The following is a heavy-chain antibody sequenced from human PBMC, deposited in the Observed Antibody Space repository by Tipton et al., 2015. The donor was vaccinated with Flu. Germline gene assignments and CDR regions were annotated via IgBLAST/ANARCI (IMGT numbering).Heavy chain of an antibody. Sequence: SLRLSCVVSGFTVSSNYMTWVRQAPGKGLEWVSVIYSGGSTNYADSVKGRFTISRDNSKNTLYLQMNSLRAEDTAVYYCARGRGYCVTTTCLLPFYFWGQGTLVTVSS. CDR1: GFTVSSNY. V-gene: IGHV3-53*01. CDR3: ARGRGYCVTTTCLLPFYF. J-gene: IGHJ4*02. CDR2: IYSGGST. D-gene: IGHD2-2*01.